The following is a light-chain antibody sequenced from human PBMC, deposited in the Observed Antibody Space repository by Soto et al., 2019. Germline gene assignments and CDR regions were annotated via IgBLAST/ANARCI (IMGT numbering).Light chain of an antibody. CDR2: GAS. J-gene: IGKJ2*01. V-gene: IGKV3-20*01. Sequence: EIVLTQSPGTLSLSPGERATLSCRASQTVSSIYLAWYQQKPGPAPRLLIYGASTRATGIPGRFSGSASGTDFTLTISRLEPEDFAVYYCQQYGPSPMYTFGQGTRLEIK. CDR3: QQYGPSPMYT. CDR1: QTVSSIY.